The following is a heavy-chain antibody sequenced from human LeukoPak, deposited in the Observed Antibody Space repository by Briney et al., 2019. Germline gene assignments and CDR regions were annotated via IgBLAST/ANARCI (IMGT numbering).Heavy chain of an antibody. J-gene: IGHJ6*03. V-gene: IGHV4-59*08. CDR1: GGSISSYY. CDR3: ARNPPYYDILTGYSLPYYYSMDV. Sequence: SETLSLTCTVSGGSISSYYWSWVRQPPGKGLEWIGYIYYSGSTNYNPSLKSGVTISVDTSKNQFSLKLCSVTAADTAVYYCARNPPYYDILTGYSLPYYYSMDVWGKGTTVTVSS. D-gene: IGHD3-9*01. CDR2: IYYSGST.